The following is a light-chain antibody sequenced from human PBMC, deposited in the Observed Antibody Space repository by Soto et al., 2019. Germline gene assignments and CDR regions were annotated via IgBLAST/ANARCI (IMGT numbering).Light chain of an antibody. CDR2: KAS. J-gene: IGKJ4*01. CDR1: QSISSW. CDR3: QHCQPYGDSPPLT. V-gene: IGKV1-5*03. Sequence: DIQMTQSPSTLPASVGDRVTITCRASQSISSWLAWYQQKPGKAPKLLIYKASSLESGVPSRFSGSGSGTEFTLTISSLQPDDFAVYYCQHCQPYGDSPPLTFGGGTKVDIK.